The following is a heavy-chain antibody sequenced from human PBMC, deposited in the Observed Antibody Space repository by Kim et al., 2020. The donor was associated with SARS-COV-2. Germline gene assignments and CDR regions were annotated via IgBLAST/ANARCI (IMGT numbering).Heavy chain of an antibody. V-gene: IGHV3-11*01. Sequence: GGSLRLSCAASGFTFSDYCMSWIRQAPGKGLEWVSYISSSGSTIYYADSVKGRFTISRDNAKNSLYLQMNSLRAEDTAVYYCARDVGKGVYYYDSSGYFDYWGQGTLVTVSS. J-gene: IGHJ4*02. CDR1: GFTFSDYC. CDR2: ISSSGSTI. D-gene: IGHD3-22*01. CDR3: ARDVGKGVYYYDSSGYFDY.